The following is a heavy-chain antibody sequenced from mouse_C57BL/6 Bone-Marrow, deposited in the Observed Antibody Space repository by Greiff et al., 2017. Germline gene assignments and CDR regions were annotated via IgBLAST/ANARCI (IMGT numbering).Heavy chain of an antibody. CDR3: ARSRGFAY. Sequence: VQLQQPGAELVKPGASVKLSCTASGYTFTSYWMHWVKQRPGQGLEWIGMIHPNSGSTNYNEKFKSKATLTVDKSSSTAYMQLSSLTSDDTAVYYCARSRGFAYWGQGKLVTVSA. CDR1: GYTFTSYW. J-gene: IGHJ3*01. V-gene: IGHV1-64*01. CDR2: IHPNSGST.